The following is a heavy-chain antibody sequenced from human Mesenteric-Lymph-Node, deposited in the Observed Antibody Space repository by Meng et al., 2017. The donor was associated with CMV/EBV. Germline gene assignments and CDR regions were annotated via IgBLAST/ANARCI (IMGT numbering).Heavy chain of an antibody. CDR2: IKHSGYP. J-gene: IGHJ1*01. CDR3: ASTNYLPSGSHEYFHQ. CDR1: GGSFSSYC. V-gene: IGHV4-34*01. Sequence: YGGSFSSYCWGWVRQPPGKGLEWIGEIKHSGYPNYGPSLKSRVTISTDTSKNQFSLKVNSVTAADTAVYYCASTNYLPSGSHEYFHQWGQGSLVTVSS. D-gene: IGHD3-10*01.